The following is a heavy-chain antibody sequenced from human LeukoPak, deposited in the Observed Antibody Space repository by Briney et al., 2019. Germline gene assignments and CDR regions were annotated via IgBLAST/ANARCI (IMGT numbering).Heavy chain of an antibody. D-gene: IGHD5-12*01. CDR2: IYYSDHT. CDR1: GGSISSYY. Sequence: SETLSLTCTVSGGSISSYYWGWIRQPPGKGLEWIGSIYYSDHTYYNPSLKRRVTISVDTSKNQFSLKLSSVTAADTAVYYCARDRRSGYDRGGSYYYYYYMDVWGKGTTVTVSS. V-gene: IGHV4-39*07. CDR3: ARDRRSGYDRGGSYYYYYYMDV. J-gene: IGHJ6*03.